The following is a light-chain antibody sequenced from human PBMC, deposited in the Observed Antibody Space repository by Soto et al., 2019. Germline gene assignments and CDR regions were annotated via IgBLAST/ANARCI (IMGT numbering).Light chain of an antibody. Sequence: DIQMTQSPSSLSASVGDRVTITCRAGQSIDTYLNWYQQKPGKAPKLLIYAASSLQSGVPSRFSGSGSGTDFTLTISSLQPEDFATYYCQQSYSTQYTFGQGTKLELK. CDR2: AAS. J-gene: IGKJ2*01. CDR1: QSIDTY. CDR3: QQSYSTQYT. V-gene: IGKV1-39*01.